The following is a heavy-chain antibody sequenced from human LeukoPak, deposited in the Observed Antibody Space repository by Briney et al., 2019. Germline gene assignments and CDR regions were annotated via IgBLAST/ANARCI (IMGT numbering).Heavy chain of an antibody. V-gene: IGHV1-69*13. D-gene: IGHD6-6*01. CDR3: ARDKEYSSSIRADYYYGMDV. CDR1: GGTFSSYA. CDR2: IIPIFGTA. Sequence: LVKVSCKASGGTFSSYAISWVRQAPGQGLEWMGGIIPIFGTANYAQKFQGRVTITADESTSTAYMELSSLRSEDTAVYYCARDKEYSSSIRADYYYGMDVWGQGTTVTVSS. J-gene: IGHJ6*02.